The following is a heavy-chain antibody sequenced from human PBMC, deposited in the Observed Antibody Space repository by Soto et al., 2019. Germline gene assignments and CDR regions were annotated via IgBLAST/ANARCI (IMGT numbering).Heavy chain of an antibody. Sequence: PSETLSLTCTVSGGSISSYYWSWIRQPPGKGLEWIGYIYYSGSTNYNPSLKSRVTISVDTSKNQFSLKLSSVTAADTAVYYCARAGGSSLIFDYWGQGTLVTVSS. CDR2: IYYSGST. CDR3: ARAGGSSLIFDY. CDR1: GGSISSYY. J-gene: IGHJ4*02. V-gene: IGHV4-59*01. D-gene: IGHD6-6*01.